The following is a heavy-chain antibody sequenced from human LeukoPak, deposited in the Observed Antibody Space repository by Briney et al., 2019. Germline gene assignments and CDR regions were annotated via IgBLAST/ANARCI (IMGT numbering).Heavy chain of an antibody. V-gene: IGHV3-73*01. D-gene: IGHD3-16*02. CDR3: TTLNYVWGAYRPGY. Sequence: GGSLRLSCAASGFNFSGSAIHWVRQASGKGLEWVGRIRNKGYSHATAYAASVKGRFTISRDDSRKMAYLQMNSLKTEDTAVYYCTTLNYVWGAYRPGYWGPGTLVTVSS. J-gene: IGHJ4*02. CDR1: GFNFSGSA. CDR2: IRNKGYSHAT.